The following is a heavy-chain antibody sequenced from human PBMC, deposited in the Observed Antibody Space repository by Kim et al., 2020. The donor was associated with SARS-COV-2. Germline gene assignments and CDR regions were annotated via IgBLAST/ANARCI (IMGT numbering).Heavy chain of an antibody. J-gene: IGHJ4*02. CDR1: GFTFTKVW. Sequence: GGSLRLSCAASGFTFTKVWLSWVRQAPGKGLEWVGRIRSKADDGTADYAAPVKGRFTISRDDSKNTLHLQMNGLRAEDTAFYHCTTDYERIGGLCDGETCYPASLWGQGTLVTVSS. CDR3: TTDYERIGGLCDGETCYPASL. V-gene: IGHV3-15*01. CDR2: IRSKADDGTA. D-gene: IGHD2-21*01.